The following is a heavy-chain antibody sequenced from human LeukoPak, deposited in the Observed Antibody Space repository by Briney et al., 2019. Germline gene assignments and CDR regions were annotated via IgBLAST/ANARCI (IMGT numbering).Heavy chain of an antibody. J-gene: IGHJ3*02. V-gene: IGHV4-39*07. CDR3: ARVGGITMIVVLITDAFDI. CDR2: IYYSGST. D-gene: IGHD3-22*01. CDR1: GFTFSSYS. Sequence: GSLRLSCAASGFTFSSYSMNWIRQPPGKGLEWIGSIYYSGSTYYNPSLKSRVTISVDTSKNQFSLELRSVTAADTAVYYCARVGGITMIVVLITDAFDIWGQGTMVTVSS.